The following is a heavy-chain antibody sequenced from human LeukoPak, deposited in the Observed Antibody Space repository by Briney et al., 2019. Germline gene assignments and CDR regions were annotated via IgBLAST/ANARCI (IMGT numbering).Heavy chain of an antibody. CDR3: ARRLRAATIDY. CDR2: IYYRGST. D-gene: IGHD1-26*01. Sequence: PSETLSLTCTVCGGSISSSSYYWGWIRQPPGKGLEWIGSIYYRGSTYYNPSLKSRVTISVDTSKNQFSLKLSSVTAADTAVYYCARRLRAATIDYWGQGTLVTVSS. CDR1: GGSISSSSYY. V-gene: IGHV4-39*01. J-gene: IGHJ4*02.